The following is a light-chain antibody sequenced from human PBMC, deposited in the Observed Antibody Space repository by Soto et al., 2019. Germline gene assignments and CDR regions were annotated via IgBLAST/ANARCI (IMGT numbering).Light chain of an antibody. CDR1: QTIGSW. Sequence: DIQMTQSPSTLSASVGDRVTVTCRASQTIGSWVAWYQQKPGRAPKLLIFDPSSLESGVPSRFSGNGSGTECTLTNSGLQPDDFASYYCQQYNSPTWTFGQGTMVDI. CDR3: QQYNSPTWT. CDR2: DPS. V-gene: IGKV1-5*01. J-gene: IGKJ1*01.